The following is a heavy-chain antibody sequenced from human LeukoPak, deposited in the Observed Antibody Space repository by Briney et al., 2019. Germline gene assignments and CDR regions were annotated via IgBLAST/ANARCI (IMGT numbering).Heavy chain of an antibody. CDR2: IRSKANSYAT. D-gene: IGHD3-10*01. V-gene: IGHV3-73*01. J-gene: IGHJ4*02. Sequence: PGGSLRLSCAASGVTFSGSAMHWVRQASGKGLEWVGRIRSKANSYATAYAASVKGRFTITRDDSNNTAFLQMNSLKIEDTAVYYCTRHSDYYGSGYWGQGTLVTVSS. CDR3: TRHSDYYGSGY. CDR1: GVTFSGSA.